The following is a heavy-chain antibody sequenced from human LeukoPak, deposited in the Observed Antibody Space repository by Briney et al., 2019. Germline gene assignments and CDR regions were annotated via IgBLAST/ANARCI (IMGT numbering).Heavy chain of an antibody. V-gene: IGHV4-30-4*01. J-gene: IGHJ3*02. Sequence: SETLSLTCTVSGGSISSGDYYWSWIRQPPGKGLEWIGYIYYSGSTYYNPSLKSRVTISVDTPKNQFSLKLSSVTAADTAVYYCARAHITMVRGVINVGAFDIWGQGTMVTVSS. CDR3: ARAHITMVRGVINVGAFDI. CDR1: GGSISSGDYY. D-gene: IGHD3-10*01. CDR2: IYYSGST.